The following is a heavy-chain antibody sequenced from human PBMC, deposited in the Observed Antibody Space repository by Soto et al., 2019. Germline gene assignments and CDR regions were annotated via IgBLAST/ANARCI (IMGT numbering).Heavy chain of an antibody. V-gene: IGHV3-43*01. D-gene: IGHD4-17*01. CDR1: GFTFDDYT. Sequence: EVQLVESGGVVVQPGGSLRLSCAASGFTFDDYTMHWVRQAPGKGLEWVSLISWDGGSTYYADSVKGRFTISRDNSKNSLYLQMNSLRTEDTALYYCAKARHGDYEFDYWGQGTLVTVSS. J-gene: IGHJ4*02. CDR3: AKARHGDYEFDY. CDR2: ISWDGGST.